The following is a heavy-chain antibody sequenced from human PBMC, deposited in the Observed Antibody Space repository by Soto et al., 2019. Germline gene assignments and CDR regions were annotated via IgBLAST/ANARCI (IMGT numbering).Heavy chain of an antibody. V-gene: IGHV4-34*01. J-gene: IGHJ6*04. CDR2: INHSGST. D-gene: IGHD2-2*02. Sequence: SETLSLTCAVYGGSFSGYYWSWIRQPPGKGLEWIGEINHSGSTNYNPSLKSRVTISVDTSKNQFSLKLSSVTAADTAVYYCARVNTQKLSYYYYGMDVWGKGTTVPVSS. CDR1: GGSFSGYY. CDR3: ARVNTQKLSYYYYGMDV.